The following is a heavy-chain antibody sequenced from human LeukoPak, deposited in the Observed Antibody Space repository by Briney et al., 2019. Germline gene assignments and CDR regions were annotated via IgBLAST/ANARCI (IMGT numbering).Heavy chain of an antibody. CDR3: ARHESGWYVWFDP. J-gene: IGHJ5*02. V-gene: IGHV4-59*08. CDR2: IYYSGST. CDR1: GGSISSYY. Sequence: SETLSLTCTVSGGSISSYYWSWLRQPPGKGLEWIGYIYYSGSTNYNPSLKSRVTISVDTSKNQFSLKLSSVTAADTAVYYCARHESGWYVWFDPWGQGTLVTVSS. D-gene: IGHD6-19*01.